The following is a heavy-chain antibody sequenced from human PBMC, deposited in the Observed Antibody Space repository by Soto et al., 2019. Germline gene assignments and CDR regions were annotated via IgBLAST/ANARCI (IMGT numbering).Heavy chain of an antibody. J-gene: IGHJ5*02. CDR2: TAYDGSNK. Sequence: QVQLVESGGGVVQPGRSLRLSCAASGFSISRSAMHWVRQAPGKGLEWVAVTAYDGSNKWYADSAKGRFTISRDNSKNTLYLDMSSLRAEDTAIYFCARDLQAGDDNVNWFAPWGQGTLVTVSS. V-gene: IGHV3-30-3*01. CDR1: GFSISRSA. D-gene: IGHD1-1*01. CDR3: ARDLQAGDDNVNWFAP.